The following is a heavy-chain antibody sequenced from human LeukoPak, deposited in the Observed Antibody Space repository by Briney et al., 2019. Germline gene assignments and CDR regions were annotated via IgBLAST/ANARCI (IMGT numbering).Heavy chain of an antibody. D-gene: IGHD7-27*01. J-gene: IGHJ4*02. CDR2: IKDDGSAK. Sequence: GGSLRLSCAASGFTFGNYWMSWVRQPPGKGLEWVANIKDDGSAKRSLDPVRGRFTISRDNDKNSLYMQMNSLRVDDTAVYFCAARLGGTGAYFYWGQGTLVTVSS. V-gene: IGHV3-7*01. CDR3: AARLGGTGAYFY. CDR1: GFTFGNYW.